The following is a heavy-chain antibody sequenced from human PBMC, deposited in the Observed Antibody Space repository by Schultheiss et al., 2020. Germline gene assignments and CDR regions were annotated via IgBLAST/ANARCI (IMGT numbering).Heavy chain of an antibody. D-gene: IGHD3-3*01. CDR2: IYWDDDK. V-gene: IGHV2-5*02. Sequence: SGPTLVKPTQTLTLTCTFSGFSLSTSGVGVGWIRQPPGKALEWLALIYWDDDKRYSPSLKSRLTITKDTSKNQVVLTMTNMDPVDTATYYCARIKVGVGVVIIHNYFDYWGQGTLVTGAS. CDR3: ARIKVGVGVVIIHNYFDY. CDR1: GFSLSTSGVG. J-gene: IGHJ4*02.